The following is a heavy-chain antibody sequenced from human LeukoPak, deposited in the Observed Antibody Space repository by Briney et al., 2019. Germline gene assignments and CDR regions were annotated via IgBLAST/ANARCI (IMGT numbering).Heavy chain of an antibody. CDR1: GGSISSGGYY. D-gene: IGHD5-12*01. J-gene: IGHJ4*02. CDR3: ARVRGGYDHRTVNFDY. V-gene: IGHV4-31*03. CDR2: IYYSGST. Sequence: SETLSLTCTVSGGSISSGGYYWSWIRQHPGKGLEWIGYIYYSGSTYYNPSLKSRVTISVDTSKNQFSLKLSSVTAADTAVYSCARVRGGYDHRTVNFDYGGRETLVTVS.